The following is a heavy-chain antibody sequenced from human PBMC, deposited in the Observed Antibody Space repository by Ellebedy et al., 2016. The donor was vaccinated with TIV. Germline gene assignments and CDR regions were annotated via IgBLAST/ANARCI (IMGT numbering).Heavy chain of an antibody. Sequence: GYYWSWIRQPPGKGLEWVSYISSSSSTIYYADSVKGRFTISRDNSKNTLYLQMNSLRAEDTAVYYCAKPHSLDIVVVPAAISLDYWGQGTLVTVSS. CDR1: GYY. V-gene: IGHV3-11*01. CDR3: AKPHSLDIVVVPAAISLDY. CDR2: ISSSSSTI. D-gene: IGHD2-2*03. J-gene: IGHJ4*02.